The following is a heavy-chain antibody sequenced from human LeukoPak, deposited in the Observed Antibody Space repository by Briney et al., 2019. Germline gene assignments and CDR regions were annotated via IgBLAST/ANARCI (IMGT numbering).Heavy chain of an antibody. CDR3: ARDFGRGSSPSSLDYDGMDV. D-gene: IGHD1-26*01. V-gene: IGHV3-53*01. Sequence: PGGSLRLSCAASGFTVSSNYMNWVRQAPGKGLEWVSIIYSGGSTNYADSVKGRFTISRDNSKNTLYLQMNSLRVEDTAVYYCARDFGRGSSPSSLDYDGMDVWGQGTTVTVSS. CDR1: GFTVSSNY. J-gene: IGHJ6*02. CDR2: IYSGGST.